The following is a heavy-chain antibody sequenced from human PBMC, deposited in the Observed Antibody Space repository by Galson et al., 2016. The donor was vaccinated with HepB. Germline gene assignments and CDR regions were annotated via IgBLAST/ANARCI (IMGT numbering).Heavy chain of an antibody. D-gene: IGHD3-16*01. CDR2: FHTSGS. V-gene: IGHV4-4*07. Sequence: ETLSLTCRVSGASISDSFWSWIRQPAGQGLEWIGRFHTSGSSYRPSLRGRVTMSADTSKNQFSLRLASVTAADTAVYYCARGAAGPPGEAFDIWGQGTMVTVSS. CDR3: ARGAAGPPGEAFDI. J-gene: IGHJ3*02. CDR1: GASISDSF.